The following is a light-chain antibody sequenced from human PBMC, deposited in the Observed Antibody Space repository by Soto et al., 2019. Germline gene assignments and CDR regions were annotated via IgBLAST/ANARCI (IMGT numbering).Light chain of an antibody. Sequence: EIVMTLSLATLSVSPGERATLSWRARQRVTSNLAWSNQKPGQAPRRLIYGASTRATGIPARCSGSGSGRECTLTISSLQSYHFAVYSSRQYNTLTANTVGQGT. CDR2: GAS. CDR3: RQYNTLTANT. CDR1: QRVTSN. J-gene: IGKJ1*01. V-gene: IGKV3-15*01.